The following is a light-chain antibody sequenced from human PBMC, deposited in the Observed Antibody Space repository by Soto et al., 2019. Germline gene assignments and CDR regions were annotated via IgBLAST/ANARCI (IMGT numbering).Light chain of an antibody. J-gene: IGKJ2*01. V-gene: IGKV1-33*01. Sequence: DIQMTQSPSSLSASVGDRVTITCQASQDISNYLNWYQQKPGKAPKLLIYDASNLETGVPSRFSGSGSGTDFTFTISRLLSEDIATYDCQQYDNLRYTFGQGDKRVLK. CDR3: QQYDNLRYT. CDR2: DAS. CDR1: QDISNY.